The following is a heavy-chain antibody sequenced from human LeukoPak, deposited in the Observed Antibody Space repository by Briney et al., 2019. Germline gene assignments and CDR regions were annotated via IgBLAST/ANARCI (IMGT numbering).Heavy chain of an antibody. D-gene: IGHD3-3*01. CDR3: ARDLPTLPYYDFWSGVDYYYYMDV. CDR2: INPSGGST. V-gene: IGHV1-46*01. J-gene: IGHJ6*03. CDR1: GGTFSSYA. Sequence: ASVKVSCKASGGTFSSYAISWVRQAPGQGLEWMGIINPSGGSTSYAQKFQGRVTMTRDTSTSTVYMELSSLRSEDTAVYYCARDLPTLPYYDFWSGVDYYYYMDVWGKGTTVTVSS.